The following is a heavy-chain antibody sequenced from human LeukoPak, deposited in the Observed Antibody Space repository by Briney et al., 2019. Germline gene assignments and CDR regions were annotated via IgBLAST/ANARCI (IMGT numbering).Heavy chain of an antibody. CDR2: INTYNGNT. J-gene: IGHJ4*02. CDR1: GYTFTNYG. D-gene: IGHD1-26*01. CDR3: ARDLVDGVGAPGAN. Sequence: GASVKASCKASGYTFTNYGITWMRQAPGQGLEWMGWINTYNGNTNYAQKLQGRVTITTDTSTSTAHMELRSLRSDDTAVFYCARDLVDGVGAPGANWGQGALVTVSS. V-gene: IGHV1-18*01.